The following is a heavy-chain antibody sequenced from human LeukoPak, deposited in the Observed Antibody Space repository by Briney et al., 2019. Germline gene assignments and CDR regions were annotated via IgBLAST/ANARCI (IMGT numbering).Heavy chain of an antibody. J-gene: IGHJ4*02. CDR2: IYSGGST. D-gene: IGHD1-7*01. V-gene: IGHV3-53*01. Sequence: PGGSLRLSCAASGFTVSSNYMSWVRQAPGKGLEWVSVIYSGGSTYYADSVKGRFTISRDNSKNTLYLQMNSLRAEDTAVYYCAKTNWNYAYFDYWGQGTLVTVSS. CDR1: GFTVSSNY. CDR3: AKTNWNYAYFDY.